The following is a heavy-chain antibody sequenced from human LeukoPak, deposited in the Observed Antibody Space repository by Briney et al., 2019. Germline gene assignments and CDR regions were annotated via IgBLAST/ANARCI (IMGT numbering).Heavy chain of an antibody. CDR1: GGSISSSSYY. D-gene: IGHD3-10*01. CDR2: IYYSGST. J-gene: IGHJ4*02. CDR3: ARVMVRGAHYFDY. V-gene: IGHV4-39*07. Sequence: SETLSLTCTVSGGSISSSSYYWGWIRQPPGKGLEWIGSIYYSGSTYYNPSLKSRVTISVDTSKNQFSLKLSSVTAADTAVYYCARVMVRGAHYFDYWGQGTLVTVSS.